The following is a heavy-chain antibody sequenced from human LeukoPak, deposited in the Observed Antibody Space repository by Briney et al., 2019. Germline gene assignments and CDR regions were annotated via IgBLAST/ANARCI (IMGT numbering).Heavy chain of an antibody. J-gene: IGHJ4*02. CDR3: TKWGDYDGSTGYYDSDY. D-gene: IGHD3-9*01. CDR2: IVGNGVST. V-gene: IGHV3-23*01. Sequence: GGSVRLFCAASGFTFRNYAMSWVRQAPGKGLEWVSAIVGNGVSTYYADSVQGRFTISRDNSKNTLYLQMNSLRAEDTALYYCTKWGDYDGSTGYYDSDYWGQGTLVTVSS. CDR1: GFTFRNYA.